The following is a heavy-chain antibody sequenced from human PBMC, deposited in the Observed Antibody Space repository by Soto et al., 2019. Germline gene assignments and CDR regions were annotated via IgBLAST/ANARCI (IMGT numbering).Heavy chain of an antibody. Sequence: ASVKVSCKASGYTFTSYGISWVRQAPGQGLEWMGWISAYNGNTNYAQKFQGRVTITADKSTSTAYMELSSLRSEDTAMYYCATNYGSGYRAFDYWGQGALVTVSS. CDR2: ISAYNGNT. CDR1: GYTFTSYG. V-gene: IGHV1-18*01. D-gene: IGHD3-10*01. J-gene: IGHJ4*02. CDR3: ATNYGSGYRAFDY.